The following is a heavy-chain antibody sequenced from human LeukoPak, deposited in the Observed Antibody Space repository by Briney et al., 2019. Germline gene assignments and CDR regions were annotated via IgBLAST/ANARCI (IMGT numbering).Heavy chain of an antibody. J-gene: IGHJ4*02. Sequence: GGSLRLSCVASGFTFSSTGMHWVRQAPGKGLEWVTFIQYDGSKKYYADSVKGRFTISRDNSKNTLYLEMNSLRAEDTAVYYCARGTLNIPGEHGAFDYWGQGTLVTVSS. CDR3: ARGTLNIPGEHGAFDY. V-gene: IGHV3-30*02. CDR2: IQYDGSKK. D-gene: IGHD1-14*01. CDR1: GFTFSSTG.